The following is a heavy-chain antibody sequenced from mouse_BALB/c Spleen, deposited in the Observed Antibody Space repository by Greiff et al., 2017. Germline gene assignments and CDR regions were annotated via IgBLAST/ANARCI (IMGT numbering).Heavy chain of an antibody. D-gene: IGHD1-1*01. CDR1: GYSITSDYA. CDR3: ARSYYGSSYDGTYYAMDY. V-gene: IGHV3-2*02. J-gene: IGHJ4*01. CDR2: ISYSGST. Sequence: EVQLVESGPGLVKPSQSLSLTCTVTGYSITSDYAWNWIRQFPGNKLEWMGYISYSGSTSYNPSLKSRISITRDTSKNQFFLQLNSVTTEDTATYYCARSYYGSSYDGTYYAMDYWGQGTSVTVSS.